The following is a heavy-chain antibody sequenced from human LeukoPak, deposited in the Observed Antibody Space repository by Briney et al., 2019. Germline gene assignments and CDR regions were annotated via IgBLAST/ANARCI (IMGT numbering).Heavy chain of an antibody. CDR1: GFTFSSYS. D-gene: IGHD6-19*01. Sequence: GGSLRLSCAASGFTFSSYSMKWLRQAPGKGLAWVSSISSGSSYIYYADSVKGRFTISRDNAKNSLYLQMNSLRAEDTAVYYCASDSSGWYQYFQHWGQGTLVTVSS. CDR2: ISSGSSYI. CDR3: ASDSSGWYQYFQH. V-gene: IGHV3-21*01. J-gene: IGHJ1*01.